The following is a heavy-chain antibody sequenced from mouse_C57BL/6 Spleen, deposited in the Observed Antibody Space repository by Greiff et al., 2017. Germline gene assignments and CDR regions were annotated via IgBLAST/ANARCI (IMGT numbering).Heavy chain of an antibody. D-gene: IGHD2-3*01. CDR1: GYSITSGYY. J-gene: IGHJ3*01. CDR2: ISYDGSN. Sequence: EVKLVESGPGLVKPSQSLSLTCSVTGYSITSGYYWNWIRQFPGNKLEWMGYISYDGSNNYNPSLKNRISITRDTSKNQFFLKLNSVTTEDTATYYCARSYDGYYGFAYWGQGTLVTVSA. V-gene: IGHV3-6*01. CDR3: ARSYDGYYGFAY.